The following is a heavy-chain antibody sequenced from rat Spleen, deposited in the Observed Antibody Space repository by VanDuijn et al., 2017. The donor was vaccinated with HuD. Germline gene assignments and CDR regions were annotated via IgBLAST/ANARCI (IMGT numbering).Heavy chain of an antibody. J-gene: IGHJ4*01. D-gene: IGHD5-1*01. Sequence: EVQLVESDGGLVQPGRSLKLSCAASGFTFSDYYMAWVRQAPTKGLEWVATISSDGGRNFYRDSVKGRFTITRDNAKSSLYLQMESLRSEDTATYYCTTDRPGALMDAWVQGASGTVSS. CDR3: TTDRPGALMDA. V-gene: IGHV5-20*01. CDR2: ISSDGGRN. CDR1: GFTFSDYY.